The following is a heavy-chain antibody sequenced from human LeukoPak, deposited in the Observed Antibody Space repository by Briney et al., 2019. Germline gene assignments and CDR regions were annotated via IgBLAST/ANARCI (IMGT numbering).Heavy chain of an antibody. CDR1: GGSISIYY. CDR3: ARRGTLDYYDSSGYHYYFDY. V-gene: IGHV4-59*08. J-gene: IGHJ4*02. Sequence: SETLSLTCTVSGGSISIYYWSWIRQPPGRGLEWVGYIYYSGSTNYNPSLKSRVTISVDTSKNQFPLKLSYMPAADTAVYYCARRGTLDYYDSSGYHYYFDYWGQGTLVTVSS. CDR2: IYYSGST. D-gene: IGHD3-22*01.